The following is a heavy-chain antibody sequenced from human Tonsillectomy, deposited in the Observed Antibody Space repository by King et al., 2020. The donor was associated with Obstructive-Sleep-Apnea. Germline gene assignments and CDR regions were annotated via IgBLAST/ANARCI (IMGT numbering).Heavy chain of an antibody. Sequence: VQLVESGGGVVQPGRSLRLSCAASGFTFSSYGMHWVRQAPGKGLEWVAVISYDGSNKYYADSVKGRFTISRDNSKNTLYLQMNSLRAEDTAVYYCAKLVQSGGLDYWGQGTLVTVSS. CDR1: GFTFSSYG. CDR2: ISYDGSNK. V-gene: IGHV3-30*18. CDR3: AKLVQSGGLDY. D-gene: IGHD2-15*01. J-gene: IGHJ4*02.